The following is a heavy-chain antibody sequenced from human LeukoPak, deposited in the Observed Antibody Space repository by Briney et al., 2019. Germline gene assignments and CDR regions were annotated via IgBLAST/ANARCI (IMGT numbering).Heavy chain of an antibody. CDR1: GGSISSGGYY. CDR3: ARGEKAYYDSSGYYGNYFDY. V-gene: IGHV4-31*03. D-gene: IGHD3-22*01. Sequence: SETLSLTCTVSGGSISSGGYYWSWIRQHPGKGLEWIGYIYYSGSTYYNPSLKSRVTISVDTSKNQSSLKLSSVTAADTAVYYCARGEKAYYDSSGYYGNYFDYWGQGTLVTVSS. CDR2: IYYSGST. J-gene: IGHJ4*02.